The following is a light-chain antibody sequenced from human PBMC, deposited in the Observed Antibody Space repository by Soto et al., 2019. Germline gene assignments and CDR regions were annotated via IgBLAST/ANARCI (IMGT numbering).Light chain of an antibody. CDR3: QQYGSSLWP. CDR1: QSVTSDF. V-gene: IGKV3-20*01. CDR2: GAS. Sequence: ESVWTQYPDILSLSPGDRATRSRRASQSVTSDFLVWYQQKPGQAPRLLIYGASSRATGIPDRFSGSGSGTDFTLTISRLEPEDFAVYYCQQYGSSLWPFGQGTKAAIK. J-gene: IGKJ1*01.